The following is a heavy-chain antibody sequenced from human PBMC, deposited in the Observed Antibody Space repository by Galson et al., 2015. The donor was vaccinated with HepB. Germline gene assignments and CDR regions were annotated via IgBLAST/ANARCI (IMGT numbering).Heavy chain of an antibody. CDR2: IIPILGIA. CDR1: GGTFSSYA. D-gene: IGHD4-11*01. J-gene: IGHJ3*02. Sequence: SVKVSCKASGGTFSSYAISWVRQAPGQGLEWMGRIIPILGIANYAQKFQGRVTITADKSTSTAYMELSSLRSEDAAVYYCAPSSGTTNAFDIWGQGTMVTVSS. V-gene: IGHV1-69*04. CDR3: APSSGTTNAFDI.